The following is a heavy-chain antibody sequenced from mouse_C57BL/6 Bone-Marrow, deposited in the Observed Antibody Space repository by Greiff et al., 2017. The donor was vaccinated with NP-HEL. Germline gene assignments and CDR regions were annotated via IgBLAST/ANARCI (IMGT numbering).Heavy chain of an antibody. D-gene: IGHD1-1*01. V-gene: IGHV1-81*01. CDR2: IYPRSGNT. Sequence: QVQLQQSGAELARPGASVKLSCKASGYTFTSYGISWVKQRTGQGLEWIGEIYPRSGNTYYNEKFKGTATLTADKSSSTAYMGLRSLTSEDSAVYFCARGDYYGKGYFDVWGTGTTVTVSS. CDR3: ARGDYYGKGYFDV. J-gene: IGHJ1*03. CDR1: GYTFTSYG.